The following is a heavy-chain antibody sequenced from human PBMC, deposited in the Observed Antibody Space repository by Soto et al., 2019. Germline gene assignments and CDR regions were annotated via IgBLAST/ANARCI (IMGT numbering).Heavy chain of an antibody. CDR2: IYYSGST. CDR1: GGSISSGGYY. V-gene: IGHV4-31*03. D-gene: IGHD3-22*01. CDR3: ARVVDSSGYPFDY. Sequence: PSETLSLTCTVSGGSISSGGYYWSWIRQHPGKGLEWIGYIYYSGSTYYNPSLKSRVTISVDTSKNQFSLKLSSVTAADTAVYYCARVVDSSGYPFDYWGQGTLVTVSS. J-gene: IGHJ4*02.